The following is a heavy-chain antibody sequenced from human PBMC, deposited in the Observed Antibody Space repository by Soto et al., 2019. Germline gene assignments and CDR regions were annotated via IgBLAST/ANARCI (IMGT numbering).Heavy chain of an antibody. CDR1: GYSFTSYW. V-gene: IGHV5-51*01. D-gene: IGHD6-13*01. J-gene: IGHJ6*02. CDR2: IYPGDSDT. Sequence: PGESLKISCKCSGYSFTSYWISWGRQMPGKGLEWMGIIYPGDSDTRYSPSFQGQVTISADKSISTAYLQWSSLKASDTAMYYCARTAAAGKYYYGVDVWGQGTTVTVS. CDR3: ARTAAAGKYYYGVDV.